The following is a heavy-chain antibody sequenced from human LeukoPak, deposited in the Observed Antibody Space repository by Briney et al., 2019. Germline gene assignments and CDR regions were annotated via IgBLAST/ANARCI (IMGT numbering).Heavy chain of an antibody. Sequence: SVKVSCKASGFTFTNSAVQWVRQARGQRLEWIGWIVVGSGNTNYAQKFQERVIITRDMSTSTAYMELSSLRSEDTAVYYCAADPELNTAMDDYWGQGTLVTVSS. D-gene: IGHD5-18*01. V-gene: IGHV1-58*01. J-gene: IGHJ4*02. CDR3: AADPELNTAMDDY. CDR1: GFTFTNSA. CDR2: IVVGSGNT.